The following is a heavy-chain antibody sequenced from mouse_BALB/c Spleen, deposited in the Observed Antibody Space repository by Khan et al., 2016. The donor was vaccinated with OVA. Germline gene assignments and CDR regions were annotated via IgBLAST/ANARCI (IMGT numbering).Heavy chain of an antibody. CDR2: ISYSGST. Sequence: EVKLEESGPGLVKPSQSLSLTCTVTGYSITSGYGWNWIRQFPGNKLEWMGYISYSGSTNYNPSLKSRISITRDTAKNQFFLQLNSVTTDDTATYYCARTARIKYWGQGTTLTVSS. CDR3: ARTARIKY. CDR1: GYSITSGYG. D-gene: IGHD1-2*01. V-gene: IGHV3-2*02. J-gene: IGHJ2*01.